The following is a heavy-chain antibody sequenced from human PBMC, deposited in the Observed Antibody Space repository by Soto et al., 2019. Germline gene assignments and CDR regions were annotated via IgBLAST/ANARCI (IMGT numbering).Heavy chain of an antibody. Sequence: SVKVSCKASGGTFSSYAISWVRQAPGQGLEWMGGIIPIFGTANYAQKFQGRVTITADESTSTAYMELSSLRPEDTAVYYCASQDNSTPTYYFDYWGQGTLVTVSS. CDR1: GGTFSSYA. D-gene: IGHD6-13*01. J-gene: IGHJ4*02. V-gene: IGHV1-69*13. CDR3: ASQDNSTPTYYFDY. CDR2: IIPIFGTA.